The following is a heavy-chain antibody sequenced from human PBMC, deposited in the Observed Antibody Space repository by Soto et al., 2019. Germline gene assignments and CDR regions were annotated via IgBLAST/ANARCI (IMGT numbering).Heavy chain of an antibody. J-gene: IGHJ5*02. Sequence: QVQLQESGPGLVKPSGTLSLTCAVSGGSISSSYWWSWVRQPPGKGLEWIGEMYHSGSTNYNPSLMKRVXXAXDXSKNQFSLRVSSVTAADTAVYYCARKQWVVPNWFDPWGQGILVTVSS. D-gene: IGHD6-19*01. CDR2: MYHSGST. V-gene: IGHV4-4*02. CDR1: GGSISSSYW. CDR3: ARKQWVVPNWFDP.